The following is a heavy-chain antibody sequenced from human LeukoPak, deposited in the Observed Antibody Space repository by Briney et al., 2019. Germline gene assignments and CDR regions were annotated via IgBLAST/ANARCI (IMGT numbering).Heavy chain of an antibody. J-gene: IGHJ6*02. V-gene: IGHV5-51*01. CDR1: GYSFISYW. Sequence: GESLKISCKGSGYSFISYWIAWVRLMPGKGLEGMGIISPGDSDTRSSPSFQGQVSISVDKSINTAYLQWSSLKASDTAMYYCARRVSGGMDVWGQGTPVTVSS. CDR3: ARRVSGGMDV. CDR2: ISPGDSDT.